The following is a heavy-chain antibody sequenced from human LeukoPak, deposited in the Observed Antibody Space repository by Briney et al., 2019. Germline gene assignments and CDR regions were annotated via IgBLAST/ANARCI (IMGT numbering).Heavy chain of an antibody. D-gene: IGHD6-19*01. CDR2: IKQDGSEK. V-gene: IGHV3-7*01. CDR1: GFTFSSYW. CDR3: ARDNSSGWYFARDNHLDY. J-gene: IGHJ4*02. Sequence: PGGSLRLSCAASGFTFSSYWMSWVRQAPGKGLEWVANIKQDGSEKYYVDSVKGRFTISRDNAKNSLYLQMNSLRAEDTAVYYCARDNSSGWYFARDNHLDYWGQGTLVTVSS.